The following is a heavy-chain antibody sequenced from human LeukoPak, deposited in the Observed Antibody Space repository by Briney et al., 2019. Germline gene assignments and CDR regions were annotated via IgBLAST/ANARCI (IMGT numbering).Heavy chain of an antibody. J-gene: IGHJ4*02. V-gene: IGHV3-30*04. CDR3: ARGLAYYYDSTAYFLDY. Sequence: GGSLRLSCAASGFTFRSYAIHWVRQAPGQGLEWVIITSSDGSYKNYADSVKGRFTISRDNSKNTLYLQMNSLRPEDTAVYYCARGLAYYYDSTAYFLDYWGQGTLVTVSS. CDR2: TSSDGSYK. CDR1: GFTFRSYA. D-gene: IGHD3-22*01.